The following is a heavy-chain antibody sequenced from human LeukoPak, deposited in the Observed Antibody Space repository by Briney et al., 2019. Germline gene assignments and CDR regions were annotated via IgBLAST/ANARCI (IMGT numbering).Heavy chain of an antibody. J-gene: IGHJ4*02. CDR1: GGSFSGYY. Sequence: TSETLSLTCAVHGGSFSGYYWSWIPQPPAKGREERGEINHSGSTNYNPSLKSRVTISVDTSKNQFSLKLSSVTAADTAVYYRARRAIVVVVAATYFDYWGQGTLVTVSS. V-gene: IGHV4-34*01. D-gene: IGHD2-15*01. CDR2: INHSGST. CDR3: ARRAIVVVVAATYFDY.